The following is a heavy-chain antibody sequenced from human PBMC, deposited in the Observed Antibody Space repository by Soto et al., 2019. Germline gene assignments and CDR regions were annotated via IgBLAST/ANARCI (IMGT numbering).Heavy chain of an antibody. Sequence: PSETLSLTCTVSGGSISSGGYYWSWIRQHPGKGLEWIGYIYYSGSTYYNPSLKSRVTISVDTSKNQFSLKLSSVTAADTAVYYCARITGGVGATKVPLFDYWGQGTLVTVS. CDR1: GGSISSGGYY. CDR3: ARITGGVGATKVPLFDY. V-gene: IGHV4-31*03. J-gene: IGHJ4*02. D-gene: IGHD1-26*01. CDR2: IYYSGST.